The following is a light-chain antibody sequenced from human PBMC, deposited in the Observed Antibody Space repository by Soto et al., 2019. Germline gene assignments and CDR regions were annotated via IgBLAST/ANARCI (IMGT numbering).Light chain of an antibody. CDR1: QSVSSY. CDR3: QQRSNWPLT. J-gene: IGKJ4*01. V-gene: IGKV3-11*01. Sequence: EIVLTQSPATLSLSPGERATLACRASQSVSSYLAWYQQKPGQAPRLLFYDASNRATGIPARFSGSGSGTDFTLTISSLEPEDFAVYYCQQRSNWPLTFRGATQVEIK. CDR2: DAS.